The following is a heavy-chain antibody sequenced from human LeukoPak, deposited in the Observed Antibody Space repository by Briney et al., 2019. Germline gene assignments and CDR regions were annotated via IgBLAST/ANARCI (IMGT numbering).Heavy chain of an antibody. CDR1: ALTVTRKC. J-gene: IGHJ4*02. Sequence: GGSDSLSCPVYALTVTRKCMRWARLDPGGGKECVSVIYSGGRTYYADSVKGRFPISKNNSKNTQYLKMNHLQAEDTDVYYCTRDFACSGGSCSSHGFDYWGQGTLVTVSS. V-gene: IGHV3-53*01. D-gene: IGHD2-15*01. CDR3: TRDFACSGGSCSSHGFDY. CDR2: IYSGGRT.